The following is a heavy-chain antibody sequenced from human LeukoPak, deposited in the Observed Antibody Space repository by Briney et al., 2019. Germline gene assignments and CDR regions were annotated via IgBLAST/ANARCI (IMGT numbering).Heavy chain of an antibody. CDR2: ISDDESDK. D-gene: IGHD4-17*01. V-gene: IGHV3-30*18. J-gene: IGHJ4*02. Sequence: GRSLRLSSAASGFTFSHYAIHWVRQAPGKGLEWVAVISDDESDKHYADSVKGRFTISRDNSKNTLHLQMNSLRAEDTAVYYCAKTDYGDLSVDHWGQGTLVSLSS. CDR1: GFTFSHYA. CDR3: AKTDYGDLSVDH.